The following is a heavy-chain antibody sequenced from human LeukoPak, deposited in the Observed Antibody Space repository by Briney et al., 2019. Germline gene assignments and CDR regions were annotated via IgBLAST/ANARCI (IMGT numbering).Heavy chain of an antibody. Sequence: PGESLTLSCAASGFTFSSYWMSWLRQAPGKGLEWVAKIKQGGSDKYYVSPEKGRFIISKDNAKNSLYLQINSLSAHDTALYSGVRGARSSWYYWGQGTLVTVSS. D-gene: IGHD6-13*01. CDR2: IKQGGSDK. J-gene: IGHJ4*02. V-gene: IGHV3-7*01. CDR1: GFTFSSYW. CDR3: VRGARSSWYY.